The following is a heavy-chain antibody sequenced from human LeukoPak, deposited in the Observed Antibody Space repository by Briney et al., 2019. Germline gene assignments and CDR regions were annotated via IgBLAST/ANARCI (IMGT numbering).Heavy chain of an antibody. V-gene: IGHV4-30-4*08. CDR2: IYYSGST. J-gene: IGHJ4*02. Sequence: SETLSLTCTVSGYSISSGYYWGWIRQPPGKGLEWIGYIYYSGSTYYNPSLKSRVTISVDTSKNQFSLKLSSVTAADTAVYYCARDRAHYSGLDYWGQGTLVTVSS. CDR3: ARDRAHYSGLDY. CDR1: GYSISSGYY. D-gene: IGHD5-12*01.